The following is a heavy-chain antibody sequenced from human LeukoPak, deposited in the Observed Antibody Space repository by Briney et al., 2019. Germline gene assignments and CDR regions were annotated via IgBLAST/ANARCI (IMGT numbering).Heavy chain of an antibody. D-gene: IGHD6-19*01. CDR3: ARESSGSSDY. CDR1: VYTFTSYG. Sequence: GASEKVSCKASVYTFTSYGISWVRQAPGQGLEWMGWINTYNGKTKYAQKLQGRVTMTTDTSTSTAYMELRSLRSDDTAVYYCARESSGSSDYWGQGTLVTVSS. J-gene: IGHJ4*02. V-gene: IGHV1-18*01. CDR2: INTYNGKT.